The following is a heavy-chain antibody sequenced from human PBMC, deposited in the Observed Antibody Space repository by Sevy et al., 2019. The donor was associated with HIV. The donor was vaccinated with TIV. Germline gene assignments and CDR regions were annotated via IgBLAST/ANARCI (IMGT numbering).Heavy chain of an antibody. D-gene: IGHD2-2*01. CDR1: GGSFSGYY. J-gene: IGHJ5*02. CDR2: INHSGST. V-gene: IGHV4-34*01. Sequence: GSLRLSCAVYGGSFSGYYWSWIRQPPGKGLEWIGEINHSGSTNYNPSLKSRVTISVDTSKNQFSLKLSSVTAADTAVYYCARLCQAEYCSSTSCSLSWFDPWGQGTLVTVSS. CDR3: ARLCQAEYCSSTSCSLSWFDP.